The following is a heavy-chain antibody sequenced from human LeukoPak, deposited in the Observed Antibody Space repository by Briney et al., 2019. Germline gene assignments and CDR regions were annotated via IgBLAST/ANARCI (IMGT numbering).Heavy chain of an antibody. J-gene: IGHJ4*02. CDR2: IYFGDSDT. D-gene: IGHD3-10*01. CDR3: ARHSYGFDY. Sequence: GESLKISCKASGNNYWIGWVRQMPGKGLEWMGIIYFGDSDTRYSPSFRGQVTISADKSISTAYLQWSSLKASDTAMYFCARHSYGFDYWGQGTLVTVSS. CDR1: GNNYW. V-gene: IGHV5-51*01.